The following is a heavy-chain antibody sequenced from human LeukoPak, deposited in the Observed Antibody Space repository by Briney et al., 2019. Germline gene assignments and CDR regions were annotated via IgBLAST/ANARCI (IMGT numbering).Heavy chain of an antibody. Sequence: GGSLRLSCAASGSTFRNASMSWVRQAPGKGLEWVGRIKSKTDGGTTDYAAPVKGRFIISRDDSKNTLYLQMNSLKTEDTAVYFCAHRNTAMVRVDYWGQGTLVTVSS. D-gene: IGHD5-18*01. CDR2: IKSKTDGGTT. CDR3: AHRNTAMVRVDY. V-gene: IGHV3-15*01. CDR1: GSTFRNAS. J-gene: IGHJ4*02.